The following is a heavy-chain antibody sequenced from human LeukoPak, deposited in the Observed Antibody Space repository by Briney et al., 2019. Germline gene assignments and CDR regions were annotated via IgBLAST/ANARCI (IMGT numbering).Heavy chain of an antibody. CDR1: GFTFSNTW. D-gene: IGHD1-26*01. CDR2: IKSKPAGGST. J-gene: IGHJ4*02. CDR3: AKKGGSYSFDY. Sequence: GGSLRLSCTASGFTFSNTWMSWVRQAPGKGLEWVGRIKSKPAGGSTDYAAPIKGRFTISRDDSKNTLYLQVNSLKVEDTAVYYCAKKGGSYSFDYWGQGTLVTVSS. V-gene: IGHV3-15*01.